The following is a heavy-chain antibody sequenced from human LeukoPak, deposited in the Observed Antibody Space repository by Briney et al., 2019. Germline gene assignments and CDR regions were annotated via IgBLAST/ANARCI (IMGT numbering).Heavy chain of an antibody. J-gene: IGHJ4*02. Sequence: GGSLRLSCAASGFTFSSYWMSWVRQAPGKGLEWVANIKQDGSEKYYVDSVKGRFTISRDNAENSLYLQMNSLRAEDTAVYYCARVTGGGDKRGGYFDYWGQGTLVTVSS. D-gene: IGHD2-21*02. CDR2: IKQDGSEK. CDR3: ARVTGGGDKRGGYFDY. V-gene: IGHV3-7*01. CDR1: GFTFSSYW.